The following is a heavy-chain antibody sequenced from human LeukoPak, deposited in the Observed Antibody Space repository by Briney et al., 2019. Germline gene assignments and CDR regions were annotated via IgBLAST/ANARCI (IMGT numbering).Heavy chain of an antibody. CDR2: IYTSGST. CDR1: GGSITNYF. J-gene: IGHJ4*02. CDR3: ARESKSYDGSGFYHDS. D-gene: IGHD3-22*01. Sequence: PSETLSLTCNVSGGSITNYFWSWIRQPAGKGLEWIGRIYTSGSTDYNPSLRSRVTMSVDTSKNQFSLKVWSVTAADTAVHYCARESKSYDGSGFYHDSWGQGTLVTVSS. V-gene: IGHV4-4*07.